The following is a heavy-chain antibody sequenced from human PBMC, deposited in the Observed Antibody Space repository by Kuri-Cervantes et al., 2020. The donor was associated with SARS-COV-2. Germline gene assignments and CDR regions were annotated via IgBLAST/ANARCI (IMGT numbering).Heavy chain of an antibody. CDR1: GGSLSGSY. D-gene: IGHD3-3*01. CDR2: VNHNGGA. Sequence: SETLSLTCAIYGGSLSGSYWSWIRQSPGKRLEWIGEVNHNGGANYNPSLKSRVTISVDTSKNQFSLKLISGTAADAAVYYCARVRTRSGYFDYWGQGTLVTVSS. J-gene: IGHJ4*02. CDR3: ARVRTRSGYFDY. V-gene: IGHV4-34*01.